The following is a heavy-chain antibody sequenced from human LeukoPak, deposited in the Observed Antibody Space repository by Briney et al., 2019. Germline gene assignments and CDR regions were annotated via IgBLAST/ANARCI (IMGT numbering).Heavy chain of an antibody. V-gene: IGHV3-74*01. CDR1: GFTFSSYW. D-gene: IGHD3/OR15-3a*01. J-gene: IGHJ4*02. CDR2: INSDGSST. Sequence: GGSLRLSCAASGFTFSSYWMHWVRQAPGKGMVWVSRINSDGSSTSYADSVKGRFTISRDNAKNTLYLQMNSLRAEDTAVYYCARGEWTGLPDDYWGQGTLVTVSS. CDR3: ARGEWTGLPDDY.